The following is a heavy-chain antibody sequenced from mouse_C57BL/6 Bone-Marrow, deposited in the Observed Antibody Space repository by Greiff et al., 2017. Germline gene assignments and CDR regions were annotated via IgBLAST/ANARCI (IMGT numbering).Heavy chain of an antibody. J-gene: IGHJ1*03. D-gene: IGHD1-1*01. CDR2: INPYNGDT. CDR3: ARSDYGSRPWYFDV. Sequence: EVKLQQSGPELVKPGDSVKISCKASGYSFTGYFMNWVMQSHGKSLEWIGRINPYNGDTFYNQKFKGKATLTVDKSSSTAHMGLRSLTSADSAVYYCARSDYGSRPWYFDVWGKGTTVTVSS. CDR1: GYSFTGYF. V-gene: IGHV1-20*01.